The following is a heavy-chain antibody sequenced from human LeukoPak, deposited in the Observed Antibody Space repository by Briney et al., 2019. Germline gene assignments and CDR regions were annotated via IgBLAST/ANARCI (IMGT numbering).Heavy chain of an antibody. CDR2: TYYRSKWST. CDR1: GDGVSSNSAA. D-gene: IGHD2/OR15-2a*01. V-gene: IGHV6-1*01. CDR3: ARMVGNSPDY. Sequence: SQTLSLTCAISGDGVSSNSAAWNWIRQSPSRGLEWLGRTYYRSKWSTDYAVFVKSRITINPDTSKNQFSLHLKSVTPEDTAVYYCARMVGNSPDYWGQGTLVTVSS. J-gene: IGHJ4*02.